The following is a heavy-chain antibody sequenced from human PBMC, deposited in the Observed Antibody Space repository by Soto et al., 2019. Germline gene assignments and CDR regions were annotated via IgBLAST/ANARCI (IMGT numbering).Heavy chain of an antibody. CDR2: INAGNGNT. Sequence: GASVKVSCTASGYTLTSYAMHWVRQAPGQRLEWMGWINAGNGNTKYSQKFQGRVTITRDTSASTAYMELSSLRSEDTAVYYCARDREWELHGGIFDYWGQGTLVTVSS. CDR3: ARDREWELHGGIFDY. J-gene: IGHJ4*02. V-gene: IGHV1-3*01. CDR1: GYTLTSYA. D-gene: IGHD1-26*01.